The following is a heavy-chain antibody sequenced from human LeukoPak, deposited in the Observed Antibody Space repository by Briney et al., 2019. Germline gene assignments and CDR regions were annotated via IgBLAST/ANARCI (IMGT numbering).Heavy chain of an antibody. V-gene: IGHV3-7*01. Sequence: GGSLRLSCAASGFTFSSFWMTWVRQAPGKGLEWVANIERDGSKKTYVDSVKGRFTISRDDAKNSLYLQMSSLRAEDTAVYYCATAPAAADSCWGQGTLVAVSS. CDR1: GFTFSSFW. CDR3: ATAPAAADSC. D-gene: IGHD6-13*01. J-gene: IGHJ4*02. CDR2: IERDGSKK.